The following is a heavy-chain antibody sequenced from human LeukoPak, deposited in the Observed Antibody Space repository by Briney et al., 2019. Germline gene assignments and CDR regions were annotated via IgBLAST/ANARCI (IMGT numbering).Heavy chain of an antibody. V-gene: IGHV4-59*12. CDR2: IYHSGSA. CDR3: AKRPACSSPSCYSYYFDY. Sequence: SETLSLTCTVSGGSISSYYWSWIRQPPGKGLEWIGEIYHSGSANYNPSLKSRVTISLDKSENQFSLRLSSVTAADTAVYYCAKRPACSSPSCYSYYFDYWGQGILVTVSS. J-gene: IGHJ4*02. CDR1: GGSISSYY. D-gene: IGHD2-2*02.